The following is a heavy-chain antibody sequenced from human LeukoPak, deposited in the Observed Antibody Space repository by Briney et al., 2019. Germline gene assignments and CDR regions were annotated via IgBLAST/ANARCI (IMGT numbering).Heavy chain of an antibody. Sequence: GESLKISCKASGYTFTRYGISWVRQAPGQGLEWMGWISTYESHTNSAEKVQDRITMTTDSSTSTAYMELRSLRSDDTDVYYCAELAATVGHSPIDYWGQGTLVTVSS. CDR3: AELAATVGHSPIDY. D-gene: IGHD6-25*01. V-gene: IGHV1-18*04. CDR2: ISTYESHT. CDR1: GYTFTRYG. J-gene: IGHJ4*02.